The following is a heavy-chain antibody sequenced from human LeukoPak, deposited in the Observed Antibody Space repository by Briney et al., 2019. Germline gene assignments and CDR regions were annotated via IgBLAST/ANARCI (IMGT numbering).Heavy chain of an antibody. CDR3: ARDSHYDSSGYYAFDY. CDR1: GGSINNYY. CDR2: IYTRGST. Sequence: PSETLSLTCTVAGGSINNYYWSWIRQPAGKGLEWIGRIYTRGSTNYNPSLKSRVTMSVDTSKNQFSLKLSSVTAADTAVYYCARDSHYDSSGYYAFDYWGQGTLVTVSS. D-gene: IGHD3-22*01. J-gene: IGHJ4*02. V-gene: IGHV4-4*07.